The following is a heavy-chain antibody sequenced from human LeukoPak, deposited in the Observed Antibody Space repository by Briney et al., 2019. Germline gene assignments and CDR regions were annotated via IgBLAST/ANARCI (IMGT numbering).Heavy chain of an antibody. V-gene: IGHV3-30*02. Sequence: GGSLRLSCATSGFTFRSYGMHWVRQAPGKGLEWVAFIRYDGKSKDYAESVKGRFTISRDNSKNTLYLQMNSLRAEDTAVYYCAKLLYYYDSSQPYWGQGTLVTVSS. CDR1: GFTFRSYG. CDR3: AKLLYYYDSSQPY. D-gene: IGHD3-22*01. J-gene: IGHJ4*02. CDR2: IRYDGKSK.